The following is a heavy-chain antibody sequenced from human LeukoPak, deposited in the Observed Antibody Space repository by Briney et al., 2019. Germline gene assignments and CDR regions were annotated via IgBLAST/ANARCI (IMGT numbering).Heavy chain of an antibody. CDR1: GFTFSXXA. V-gene: IGHV3-23*01. Sequence: GGSLRLSWAAAGFTFSXXAMSWVRQAPGKGLEXXXXXXGSGGSXXXXXXXXXRXTIXRXNSKNTLYLQMNSLRAEDTAVYYCAKVQSVQWLVPPFDYWGQGTLVTVSS. CDR3: AKVQSVQWLVPPFDY. J-gene: IGHJ4*02. D-gene: IGHD6-19*01. CDR2: XXGSGGSX.